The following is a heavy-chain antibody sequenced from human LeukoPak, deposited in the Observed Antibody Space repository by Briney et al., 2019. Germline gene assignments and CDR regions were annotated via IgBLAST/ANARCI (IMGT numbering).Heavy chain of an antibody. Sequence: GRSLRLSCVASGFTFNSFAMHWVRQAPGKGLEWVAVISYDGSKRYYADSGKGRFTISRDNSKNATYLEMNSMRVEDTAIYYCTRDHYPGIARGGACNFWGQGTMVTVSS. V-gene: IGHV3-30-3*01. CDR1: GFTFNSFA. CDR2: ISYDGSKR. J-gene: IGHJ3*01. CDR3: TRDHYPGIARGGACNF. D-gene: IGHD2/OR15-2a*01.